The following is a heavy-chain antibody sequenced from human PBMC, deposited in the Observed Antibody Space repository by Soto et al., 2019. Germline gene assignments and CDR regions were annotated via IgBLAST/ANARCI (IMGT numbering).Heavy chain of an antibody. CDR2: INAGNGNT. CDR3: ARAYVRYFDWLLSYYGMDV. D-gene: IGHD3-9*01. V-gene: IGHV1-3*01. J-gene: IGHJ6*02. CDR1: GYTFTSYA. Sequence: ASAKVSCKASGYTFTSYAMHWVRQAPGQRLEWMGWINAGNGNTKYSQKFQGRVTITRDTSASTAYMELSSLRSEDTAVYYCARAYVRYFDWLLSYYGMDVWGQGTTVTVSS.